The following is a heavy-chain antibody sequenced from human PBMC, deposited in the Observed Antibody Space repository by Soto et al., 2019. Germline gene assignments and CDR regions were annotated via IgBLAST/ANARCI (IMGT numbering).Heavy chain of an antibody. CDR2: IIPILGIA. V-gene: IGHV1-69*04. CDR1: GGTFSSYT. Sequence: SVKVSCKASGGTFSSYTISWVRQAPGQGLEWMGRIIPILGIANYAQKFQGRVTITADKSTSTAYMELSSLRSEDTAVYYCARDPGGDGYNFLWGQGTLVTVSS. J-gene: IGHJ4*02. CDR3: ARDPGGDGYNFL. D-gene: IGHD5-12*01.